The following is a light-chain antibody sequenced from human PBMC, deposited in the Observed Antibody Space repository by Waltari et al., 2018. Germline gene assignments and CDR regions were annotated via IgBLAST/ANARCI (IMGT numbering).Light chain of an antibody. Sequence: EIVMTQSSATLSVSPGERATLSCRASQSVRNNLVWYQQKPGQAPRLLIYGASTRVTGIPARFSGSGSGTEFTLTISSLQSEDFAVYYCQQYNNWPPWTFGQGTKVEIK. J-gene: IGKJ1*01. CDR3: QQYNNWPPWT. V-gene: IGKV3-15*01. CDR1: QSVRNN. CDR2: GAS.